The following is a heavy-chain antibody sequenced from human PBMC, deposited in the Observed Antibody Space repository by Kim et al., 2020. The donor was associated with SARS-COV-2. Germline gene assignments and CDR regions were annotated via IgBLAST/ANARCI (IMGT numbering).Heavy chain of an antibody. J-gene: IGHJ5*02. V-gene: IGHV1-69*01. CDR2: PIFGTA. CDR3: AISIGP. Sequence: PIFGTANYAPKFQGRVTITADESTSTAYMELSSLRSEDTAVYYCAISIGPWGQGTLVTVSS.